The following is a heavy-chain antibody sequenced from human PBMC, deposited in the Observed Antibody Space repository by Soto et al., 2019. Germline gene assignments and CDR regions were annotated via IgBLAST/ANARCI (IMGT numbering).Heavy chain of an antibody. CDR1: GGSLSSGGYY. J-gene: IGHJ4*02. V-gene: IGHV4-31*03. Sequence: SETLSLTCTVSGGSLSSGGYYWSWIRQHPGKGLEWIGYIYYSGSTYYNPSLKSRVTISVDTSKNQFSLKLSSVTAADTAVYYCARLDSSCYYYGYYFDSWGQGTLVTVS. CDR2: IYYSGST. D-gene: IGHD3-22*01. CDR3: ARLDSSCYYYGYYFDS.